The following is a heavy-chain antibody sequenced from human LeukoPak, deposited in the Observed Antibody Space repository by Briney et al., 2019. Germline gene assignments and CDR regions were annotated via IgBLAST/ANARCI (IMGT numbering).Heavy chain of an antibody. D-gene: IGHD3-22*01. Sequence: SETLSLTCAVYGGSFSGYYWSWIRQPPGKGLEWIGEINHSGSTNYSPSLKSRVTISVDTSKNQFSLKLSSVTAADTAVYYCARGSIVVATFFDYWGQGTLVTVSS. CDR3: ARGSIVVATFFDY. V-gene: IGHV4-34*01. J-gene: IGHJ4*02. CDR1: GGSFSGYY. CDR2: INHSGST.